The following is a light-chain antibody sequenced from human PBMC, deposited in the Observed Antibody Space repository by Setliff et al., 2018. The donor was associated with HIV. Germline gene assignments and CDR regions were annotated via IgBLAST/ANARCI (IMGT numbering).Light chain of an antibody. CDR1: SSGVGSYNL. Sequence: QSVPTQFASVSGSPGQSITISCTGTSSGVGSYNLVSWYQQHPGKAPKLMIYDVNNRPSGVSNRFSGSKSGNTASLTISGLQAEDEADYYCSSYTSSTPLYVFGAGTKGTV. V-gene: IGLV2-14*02. CDR3: SSYTSSTPLYV. CDR2: DVN. J-gene: IGLJ1*01.